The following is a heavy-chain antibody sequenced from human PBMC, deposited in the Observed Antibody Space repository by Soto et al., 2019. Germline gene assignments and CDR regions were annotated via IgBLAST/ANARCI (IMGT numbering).Heavy chain of an antibody. J-gene: IGHJ3*02. V-gene: IGHV1-46*01. CDR1: RYTFTSYY. CDR2: INPSGGST. Sequence: SVEVSYRASRYTFTSYYRNWVRQAPGQGLEWMGIINPSGGSTSYAQKFQGRVTMTRDTSTSTVYMELSSLRSEDTAVYYCARDGQAGAFDIWGQGTMVTV. CDR3: ARDGQAGAFDI. D-gene: IGHD6-25*01.